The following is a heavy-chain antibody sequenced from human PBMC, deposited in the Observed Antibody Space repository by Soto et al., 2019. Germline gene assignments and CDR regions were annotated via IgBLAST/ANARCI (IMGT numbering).Heavy chain of an antibody. V-gene: IGHV4-31*03. CDR1: GGSISSGGYY. Sequence: SETLSLTCTVSGGSISSGGYYWSWIRQHPGKGLEWIGYIYYSGSTYYNPSLKSRVTISVDTSKNQFSLKLSSVTAADTAVYYCARLIRWWFGELPYYFDYWGQGTLVTVSS. D-gene: IGHD3-10*01. CDR2: IYYSGST. CDR3: ARLIRWWFGELPYYFDY. J-gene: IGHJ4*02.